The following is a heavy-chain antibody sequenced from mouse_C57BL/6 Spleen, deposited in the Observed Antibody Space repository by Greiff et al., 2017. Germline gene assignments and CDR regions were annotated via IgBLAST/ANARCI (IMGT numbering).Heavy chain of an antibody. V-gene: IGHV1-81*01. J-gene: IGHJ4*01. Sequence: QVQLQQSGAELARPGASVKLSCKASGYTFTSYGISWVKQRTGQGLEWIGEIYPRSGNTYYNEKFKGKATLTADKSSSTAYMELRSLTSEDSAVYFCARYNYGNYGGYAMDDWGQGTSVTVSS. D-gene: IGHD2-1*01. CDR1: GYTFTSYG. CDR2: IYPRSGNT. CDR3: ARYNYGNYGGYAMDD.